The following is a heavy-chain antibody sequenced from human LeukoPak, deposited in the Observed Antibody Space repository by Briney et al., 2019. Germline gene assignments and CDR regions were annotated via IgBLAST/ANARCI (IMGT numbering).Heavy chain of an antibody. J-gene: IGHJ4*02. V-gene: IGHV3-9*01. CDR2: ISWNSGSI. CDR3: ARDMREFVAGPRIDY. CDR1: GFTFDDYA. Sequence: GGSLRLSCAASGFTFDDYAMHWVRQAPGKGLEWVSGISWNSGSIGYADSVKGRFTISRDNAKNSLYLQMNSLRAEDTAFYYCARDMREFVAGPRIDYWGQGTLVTVSS. D-gene: IGHD2-21*01.